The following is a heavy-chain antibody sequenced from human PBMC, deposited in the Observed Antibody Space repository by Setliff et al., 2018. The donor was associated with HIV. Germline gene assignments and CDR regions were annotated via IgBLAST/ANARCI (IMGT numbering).Heavy chain of an antibody. Sequence: PSETLSLTCIVSGGSISSSSYYWGWIRQPPGKGLEWIGTVYYSGSTYYNPSLKRRVTISVATSENQFSLKLSSVTAADTAVYSCVRDGYSSSWYVISGSFDYWGQGILVTVSS. V-gene: IGHV4-39*07. D-gene: IGHD6-13*01. J-gene: IGHJ4*02. CDR3: VRDGYSSSWYVISGSFDY. CDR2: VYYSGST. CDR1: GGSISSSSYY.